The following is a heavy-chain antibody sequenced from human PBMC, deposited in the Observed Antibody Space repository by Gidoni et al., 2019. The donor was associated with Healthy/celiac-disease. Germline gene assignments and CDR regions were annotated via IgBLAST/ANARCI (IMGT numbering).Heavy chain of an antibody. CDR2: IYWNDDK. CDR1: GFSLSTSGVG. J-gene: IGHJ4*02. V-gene: IGHV2-5*01. Sequence: QITFKESGPTLVKPTQTLTLTCTFSGFSLSTSGVGVGWIRQPPGKALEWLALIYWNDDKRYSPSLKSRLTITKDTSKNQVVLTMTNMDPVDTATYYCAHSPGVVVVWETPVGALYFDYWGQGTLVTVSS. D-gene: IGHD3-22*01. CDR3: AHSPGVVVVWETPVGALYFDY.